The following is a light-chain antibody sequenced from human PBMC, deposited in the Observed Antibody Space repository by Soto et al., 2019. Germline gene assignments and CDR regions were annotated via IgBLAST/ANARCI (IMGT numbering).Light chain of an antibody. CDR1: QSISSY. J-gene: IGKJ1*01. CDR3: QQSYSTPRT. CDR2: AAS. V-gene: IGKV1-39*01. Sequence: IQMTQSPSSLSSSLGDRVTITCRASQSISSYLNWYQQKPGKAPKLLIYAASSLQTGVPSRFSGSGSGTDFSLTISSLQPEDFSTYYCQQSYSTPRTFGRGTKVDIK.